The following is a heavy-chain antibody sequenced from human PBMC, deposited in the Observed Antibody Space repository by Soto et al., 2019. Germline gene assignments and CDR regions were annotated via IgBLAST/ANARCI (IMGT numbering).Heavy chain of an antibody. CDR3: ARGRTWGARDFDY. V-gene: IGHV1-18*01. D-gene: IGHD3-16*01. CDR2: ISTYNGHT. J-gene: IGHJ4*02. Sequence: QVQLVQSGGGVKRPGASLRVSCKASGYSFNTYGIGWVRQDPGQGLEWMGWISTYNGHTDYAQKSQGRVTMTTDTSTNTVSMELRSLTSDDTAVYYCARGRTWGARDFDYWGQGALVTVSS. CDR1: GYSFNTYG.